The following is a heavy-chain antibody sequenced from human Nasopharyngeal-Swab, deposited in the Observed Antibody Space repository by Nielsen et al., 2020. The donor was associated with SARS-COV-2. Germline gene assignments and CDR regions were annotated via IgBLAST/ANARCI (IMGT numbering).Heavy chain of an antibody. Sequence: SETLSLTCTVSGGSISSYYWSWIRQPPGKGLEWIGYIYYSGSTNYNPSLKSRVTIPVDTSKNQFSLKLSSVTAADTAVYYCARDPVSGWGFDPWGQGTLVTVSS. D-gene: IGHD5/OR15-5a*01. CDR1: GGSISSYY. V-gene: IGHV4-59*01. CDR3: ARDPVSGWGFDP. J-gene: IGHJ5*02. CDR2: IYYSGST.